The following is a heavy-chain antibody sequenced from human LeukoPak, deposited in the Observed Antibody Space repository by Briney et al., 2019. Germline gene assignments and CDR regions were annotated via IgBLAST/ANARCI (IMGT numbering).Heavy chain of an antibody. CDR1: TASTTSDW. D-gene: IGHD1-26*01. CDR3: AREIVGAPTPGAY. V-gene: IGHV4/OR15-8*01. CDR2: VHKSGST. Sequence: PSETLSLTCVVSTASTTSDWWRWVRQPPGKGLEWIGEVHKSGSTNYYPSLQSRVTISIDKSKNQIALELTSVTAADTALYYCAREIVGAPTPGAYWGQGILVTVSS. J-gene: IGHJ4*02.